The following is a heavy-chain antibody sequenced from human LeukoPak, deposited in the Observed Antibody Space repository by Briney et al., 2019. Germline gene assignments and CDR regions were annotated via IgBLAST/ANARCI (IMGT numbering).Heavy chain of an antibody. J-gene: IGHJ4*02. D-gene: IGHD3-10*01. CDR2: ISGSGGST. CDR3: AKSRGYYGSGSYIDS. V-gene: IGHV3-23*01. CDR1: EFTFSNCA. Sequence: TGGSLRLSCAASEFTFSNCAMNWVRQAPGKGLEWVSGISGSGGSTHYADSVKGRFTISRDNSKNTLYLQMNSLRAEDTAVFYCAKSRGYYGSGSYIDSWGQGTLVTVSS.